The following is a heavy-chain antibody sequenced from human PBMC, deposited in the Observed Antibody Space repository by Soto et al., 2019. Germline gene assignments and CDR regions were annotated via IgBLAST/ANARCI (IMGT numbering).Heavy chain of an antibody. CDR3: AKDPLTVTPYFDY. V-gene: IGHV3-23*01. CDR2: ISGSGDNT. J-gene: IGHJ4*02. CDR1: GFTFSNYA. Sequence: GGSLRLSCAAAGFTFSNYAMSWVRQAPGKGLEWVSTISGSGDNTDYVDSVKGRFTIARDNSKNTLYLQMNSLRAEDTAVYYCAKDPLTVTPYFDYWGQGTLVTVSS. D-gene: IGHD4-17*01.